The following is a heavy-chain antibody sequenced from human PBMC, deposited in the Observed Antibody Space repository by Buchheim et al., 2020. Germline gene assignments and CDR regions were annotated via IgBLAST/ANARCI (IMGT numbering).Heavy chain of an antibody. Sequence: QVQLVESGGGVVQPGRSLRLSCAASGFTFSSYGMHWVRQAPGKGLEWVAVISYDGSNKYYADSVKGRFTIYRDKSKNTLYLQMNSLRAEDTAVYYCAKDRVAGNDFWSGYLDYWGQGTL. CDR2: ISYDGSNK. V-gene: IGHV3-30*18. CDR3: AKDRVAGNDFWSGYLDY. D-gene: IGHD3-3*01. J-gene: IGHJ4*02. CDR1: GFTFSSYG.